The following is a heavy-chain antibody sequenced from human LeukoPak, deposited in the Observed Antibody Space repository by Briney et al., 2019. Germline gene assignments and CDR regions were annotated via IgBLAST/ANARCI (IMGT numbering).Heavy chain of an antibody. Sequence: SETLPLTCAVYGGSFSGYYWSWIRQPPGKGLEWIGEINHSGSTNYNPSLKSRVTISVDTSKNQFSLKLSSVTAADTAVYYCARDFSSSGTFRAFDIWGQGTMVTVSS. CDR1: GGSFSGYY. D-gene: IGHD6-19*01. CDR3: ARDFSSSGTFRAFDI. CDR2: INHSGST. V-gene: IGHV4-34*01. J-gene: IGHJ3*02.